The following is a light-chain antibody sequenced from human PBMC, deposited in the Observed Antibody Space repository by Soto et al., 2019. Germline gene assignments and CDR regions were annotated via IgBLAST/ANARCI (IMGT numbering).Light chain of an antibody. V-gene: IGKV3-20*01. Sequence: IVVTKSAATLSLSPGERATLSCRASQNISSYLIWYQQKPGQAPRLLISGASRRATGIPDRFSGAGSGTDFTLTISRLEPEDCALYYCQQHDILPITFGQGTRLEV. CDR2: GAS. CDR1: QNISSY. J-gene: IGKJ5*01. CDR3: QQHDILPIT.